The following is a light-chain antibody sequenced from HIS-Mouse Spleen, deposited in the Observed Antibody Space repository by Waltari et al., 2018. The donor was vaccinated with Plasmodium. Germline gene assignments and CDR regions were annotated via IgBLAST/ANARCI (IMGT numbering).Light chain of an antibody. Sequence: QSALTQPRSVSGSPGQSVTISCPGTGSDVGGYNYVSWYQQHPGKAPKLMIYDVSKRPSGVPDRFSGSKSGNTASLTISGLQAEDEADYYCCSYAGSYTWVFGGGTKLTVL. J-gene: IGLJ3*02. CDR3: CSYAGSYTWV. CDR2: DVS. CDR1: GSDVGGYNY. V-gene: IGLV2-11*01.